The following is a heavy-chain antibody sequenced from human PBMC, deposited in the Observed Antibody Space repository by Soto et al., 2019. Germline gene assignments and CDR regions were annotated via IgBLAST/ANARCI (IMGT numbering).Heavy chain of an antibody. CDR1: GYTFTSYG. D-gene: IGHD1-26*01. CDR2: IGAHDGNT. CDR3: ARGRYGDY. J-gene: IGHJ4*02. Sequence: QVHLVQSGAEVKKPGASVKVSCKGSGYTFTSYGITWVRQAPGQGLEWMGWIGAHDGNTNYAQKLQGRVTVTRDTSPSPAYMELRSLRSDDTAVYYCARGRYGDYWGQGALVTVSS. V-gene: IGHV1-18*01.